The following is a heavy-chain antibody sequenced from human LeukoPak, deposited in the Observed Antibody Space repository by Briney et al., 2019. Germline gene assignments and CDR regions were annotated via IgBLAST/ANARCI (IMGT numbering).Heavy chain of an antibody. Sequence: GGSLRLSCAASGFTFSSYAMPWVRQAPGKGLEWVAVISYHGSNQYYADSVKGRFTISRDNAKNTLYLQMQSLRAEDTAVYYCARDWYSSSRLAYYFDYWGQGTLVTVSS. CDR1: GFTFSSYA. J-gene: IGHJ4*02. CDR2: ISYHGSNQ. CDR3: ARDWYSSSRLAYYFDY. V-gene: IGHV3-30*04. D-gene: IGHD6-13*01.